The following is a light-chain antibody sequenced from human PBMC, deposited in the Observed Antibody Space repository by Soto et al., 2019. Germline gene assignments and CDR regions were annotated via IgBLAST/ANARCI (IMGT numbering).Light chain of an antibody. CDR1: QSVSGNY. Sequence: EIVLTQSPGTLSLSPGERATLSCMASQSVSGNYLAWYQQKPGQAPRLLIYGASSRATGIPDRFSGSGSGTDFTLTIGRRDPEDFAVYYCQQYNSSPITFGQGTRLEIK. J-gene: IGKJ5*01. CDR3: QQYNSSPIT. V-gene: IGKV3-20*01. CDR2: GAS.